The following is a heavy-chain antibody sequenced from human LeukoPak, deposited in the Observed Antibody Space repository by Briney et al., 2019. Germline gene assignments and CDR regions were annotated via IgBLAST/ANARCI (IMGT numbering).Heavy chain of an antibody. J-gene: IGHJ4*02. Sequence: PGGSLRLSCVGSAFTFSSYGMHWVRQPPGKGLEWVAAIWNDGTDEFYSDSVKGRFTISRDNSKSTVYLQMNSLRAEDTAVYYCAKEDDYGDLFDYWGQGTLVTVSS. V-gene: IGHV3-33*06. CDR3: AKEDDYGDLFDY. CDR2: IWNDGTDE. D-gene: IGHD4-17*01. CDR1: AFTFSSYG.